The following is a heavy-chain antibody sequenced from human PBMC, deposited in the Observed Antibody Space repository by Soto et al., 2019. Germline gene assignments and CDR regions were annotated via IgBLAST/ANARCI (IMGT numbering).Heavy chain of an antibody. D-gene: IGHD5-12*01. V-gene: IGHV4-61*05. J-gene: IGHJ6*03. CDR1: GGSISSSGYY. Sequence: SETLSLTCTVSGGSISSSGYYWGWIRQPPGKGLEWIGYIYYSGSTNYNPSLKSRVTVSVDTSKNQFSLKLSSVTAADTAVYYCARTYSGYDPERNYYYMDVWGKGTTVTVSS. CDR3: ARTYSGYDPERNYYYMDV. CDR2: IYYSGST.